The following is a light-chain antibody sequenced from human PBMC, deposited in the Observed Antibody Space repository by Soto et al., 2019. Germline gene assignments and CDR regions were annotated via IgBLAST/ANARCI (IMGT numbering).Light chain of an antibody. Sequence: QSALTQPASVSGSPGQSITISCTGTSSDVGAYDYVSWYQQHPGKAPKLMISEVSNRPSGVSNRFSGSKSGNTASLTISGLKAEDEADYYCSSYRSGNSSVFGTGTKVTV. J-gene: IGLJ1*01. CDR2: EVS. CDR1: SSDVGAYDY. V-gene: IGLV2-14*01. CDR3: SSYRSGNSSV.